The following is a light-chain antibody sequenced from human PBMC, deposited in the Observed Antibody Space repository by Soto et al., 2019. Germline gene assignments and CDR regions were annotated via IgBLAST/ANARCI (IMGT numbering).Light chain of an antibody. Sequence: DIQLTQSPSFLSASVGDRVTITCRASQGISTFLAWYQQRPGKAPKLLIYAASTLQSGVPSRFSGSGSGTEFTLTISSLQPEDFATYYCQQVISYPPGFGPGTKVDLK. CDR2: AAS. CDR3: QQVISYPPG. V-gene: IGKV1-9*01. J-gene: IGKJ3*01. CDR1: QGISTF.